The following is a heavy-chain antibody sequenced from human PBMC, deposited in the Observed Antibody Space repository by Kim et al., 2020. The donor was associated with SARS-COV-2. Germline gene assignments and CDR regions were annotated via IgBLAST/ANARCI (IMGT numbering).Heavy chain of an antibody. CDR2: INPNSGGT. Sequence: ASVKVSCKASGYTFTGYYMHWVRQAPGQGLEWMGWINPNSGGTNYAQKFQGWVTMTRDTSISTAYMELSRLRSDDTAVYYCARDFTAAEIYGSGSYYFDYWGQGTLVTVSS. CDR3: ARDFTAAEIYGSGSYYFDY. J-gene: IGHJ4*02. CDR1: GYTFTGYY. V-gene: IGHV1-2*04. D-gene: IGHD3-10*01.